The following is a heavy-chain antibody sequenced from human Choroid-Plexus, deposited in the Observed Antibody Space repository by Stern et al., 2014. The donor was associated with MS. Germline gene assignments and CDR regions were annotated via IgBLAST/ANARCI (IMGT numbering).Heavy chain of an antibody. J-gene: IGHJ4*02. Sequence: QEQLVQSGAEVKKPGSSVKVSCKASGDTFSSYAINWVRQVPGQGLEWMGGITPVFGTTNYAQKFQGRVTITADKSTNTAYMELMTLRSEDTAVYYCARGGGLVGYFDYWGQGTLVSVSS. CDR3: ARGGGLVGYFDY. V-gene: IGHV1-69*06. CDR2: ITPVFGTT. D-gene: IGHD1-26*01. CDR1: GDTFSSYA.